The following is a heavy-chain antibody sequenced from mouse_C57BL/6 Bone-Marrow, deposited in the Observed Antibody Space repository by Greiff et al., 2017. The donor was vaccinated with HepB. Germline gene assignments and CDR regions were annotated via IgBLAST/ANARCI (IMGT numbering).Heavy chain of an antibody. CDR2: ISDGGSYT. CDR1: GFTFSSYA. J-gene: IGHJ4*01. CDR3: ARGDGYYEDYAMDY. D-gene: IGHD2-3*01. V-gene: IGHV5-4*01. Sequence: DVHLVESGGGLVKPGGSLKLSCAASGFTFSSYAMSWVRQTPEKRLEWVATISDGGSYTYYPDNVKGRFTISRDNAKNNLYLQMSHLKSEDTAMYYCARGDGYYEDYAMDYWGQGTSVTVSS.